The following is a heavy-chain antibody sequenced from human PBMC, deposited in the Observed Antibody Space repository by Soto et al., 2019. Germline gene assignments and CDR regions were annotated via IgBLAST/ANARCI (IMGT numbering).Heavy chain of an antibody. CDR3: VRPRGGSSGYYFDY. CDR2: IYYSGST. V-gene: IGHV4-39*01. CDR1: GGSISSSSYY. J-gene: IGHJ4*02. D-gene: IGHD3-22*01. Sequence: QLQLQESGPGLVKPSETLSLTCTVSGGSISSSSYYWGWIRQPPGKGLEWIGSIYYSGSTYYNPSLKSRVTISVDTSKNQFSLKLSSVTAADTAVYYCVRPRGGSSGYYFDYWGQGTLVTVSS.